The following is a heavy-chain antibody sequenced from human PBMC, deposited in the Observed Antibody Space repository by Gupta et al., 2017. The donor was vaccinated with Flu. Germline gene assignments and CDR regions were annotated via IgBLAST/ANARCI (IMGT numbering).Heavy chain of an antibody. Sequence: WIGWVRQMPGKGLEWMGIIYPGDSDTRYSPSFQGHVTSSADKSTNTAYLQWTNLKASDTAMYYCARLTEYGLSHSGGYSGTRHFDVWGPGTLVIVSS. J-gene: IGHJ4*02. CDR2: IYPGDSDT. V-gene: IGHV5-51*01. CDR1: W. D-gene: IGHD1-26*01. CDR3: ARLTEYGLSHSGGYSGTRHFDV.